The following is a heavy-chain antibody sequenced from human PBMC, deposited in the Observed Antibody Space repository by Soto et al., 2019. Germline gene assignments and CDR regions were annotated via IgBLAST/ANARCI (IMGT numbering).Heavy chain of an antibody. D-gene: IGHD5-18*01. CDR1: GYTFTDYY. CDR2: MNPKSGGA. V-gene: IGHV1-2*02. Sequence: ASVKGSCKTSGYTFTDYYTHWVRQSPGQGLEGMGWMNPKSGGAYFAQKFQGRVTLTRDTSIGTAYIEVNSLTSDDTAVYFCTRENIDNSDGLYDAFDIWGQGTTVTVSS. CDR3: TRENIDNSDGLYDAFDI. J-gene: IGHJ3*02.